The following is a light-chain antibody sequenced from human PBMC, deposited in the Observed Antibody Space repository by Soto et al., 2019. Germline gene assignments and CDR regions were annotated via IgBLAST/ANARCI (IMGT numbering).Light chain of an antibody. CDR3: CSHAGSSTSSVV. CDR2: EVS. Sequence: QSVLTQPASVSGSPGQSITISCTGTSSDVGSYNLVSWYQQHPGKAPKLMIYEVSKRPSGVSNRFSGSKSGNTASLTISGLQAEDEADYYCCSHAGSSTSSVVFGGGTKLTVL. J-gene: IGLJ2*01. CDR1: SSDVGSYNL. V-gene: IGLV2-23*02.